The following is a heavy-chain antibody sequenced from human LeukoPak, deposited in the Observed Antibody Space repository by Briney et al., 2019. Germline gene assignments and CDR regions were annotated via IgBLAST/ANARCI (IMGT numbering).Heavy chain of an antibody. CDR2: INHSGST. CDR1: GGSFSGYY. Sequence: PSETLSLTCAVYGGSFSGYYWSWIRQPPGKGLEWIGEINHSGSTNYNPSLKSRVTISVDTSKNQFSLKLSSVTAADTAVYYCARLNPPLVVPIDAFDIWGQGTMVTVSS. CDR3: ARLNPPLVVPIDAFDI. D-gene: IGHD3-22*01. J-gene: IGHJ3*02. V-gene: IGHV4-34*01.